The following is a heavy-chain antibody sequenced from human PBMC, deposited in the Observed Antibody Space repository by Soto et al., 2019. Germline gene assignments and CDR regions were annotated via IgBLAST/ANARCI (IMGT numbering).Heavy chain of an antibody. CDR3: VRARSTDSRPDY. Sequence: GGSLRLSCAASGFTFSLYSMIWVRQAPGKGLEWVASITSSSSYIYYEDSLKGRFTISRDNAKNSLFLQLDSLRAEDTAAYFCVRARSTDSRPDYWGQGTLVSVSS. V-gene: IGHV3-21*01. J-gene: IGHJ4*02. CDR2: ITSSSSYI. D-gene: IGHD3-22*01. CDR1: GFTFSLYS.